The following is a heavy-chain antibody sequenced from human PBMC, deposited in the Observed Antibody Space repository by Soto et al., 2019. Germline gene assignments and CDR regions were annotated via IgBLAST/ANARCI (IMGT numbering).Heavy chain of an antibody. CDR3: AEGTGDFWSGYYSSTGMDV. D-gene: IGHD3-3*01. CDR1: GGSISSSNW. V-gene: IGHV4-4*02. J-gene: IGHJ6*02. CDR2: IYHSGST. Sequence: QVQLQESGPGLVKPSGTLSLTCAVSGGSISSSNWWSWVRQPPGKGLEWIGEIYHSGSTNYNPSLKSRVTISVDKSKNQFSLKLSSVTAADTAVYYCAEGTGDFWSGYYSSTGMDVWGQGTTVTVSS.